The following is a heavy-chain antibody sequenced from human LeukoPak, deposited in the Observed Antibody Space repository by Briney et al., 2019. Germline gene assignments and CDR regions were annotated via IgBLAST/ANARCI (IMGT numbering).Heavy chain of an antibody. CDR2: IYESGTT. D-gene: IGHD2-15*01. V-gene: IGHV4-34*01. J-gene: IGHJ4*02. CDR1: GESLNSYY. CDR3: ARGAWATRLGS. Sequence: SSETLSLTCAVYGESLNSYYWSWVRQPPGEGLEWIGEIYESGTTEYNPSLKSRVTISMVPSKQQFSLSLSSVTAADTAAYYCARGAWATRLGSWGLGTPVIVSS.